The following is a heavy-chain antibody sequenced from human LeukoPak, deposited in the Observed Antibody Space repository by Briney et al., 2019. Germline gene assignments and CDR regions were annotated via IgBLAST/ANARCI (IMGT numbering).Heavy chain of an antibody. CDR2: IDPSDSYT. CDR3: ATLGEGSGLDAFDI. V-gene: IGHV5-10-1*01. J-gene: IGHJ3*02. D-gene: IGHD6-19*01. Sequence: GESLKISCKGSGYSFTSYWISWVRQMPGKGLEWMGRIDPSDSYTNYSPSFQGHITVSADKSISTAYLQWSSLKASDTAMYYCATLGEGSGLDAFDIWGQGTMVTVSS. CDR1: GYSFTSYW.